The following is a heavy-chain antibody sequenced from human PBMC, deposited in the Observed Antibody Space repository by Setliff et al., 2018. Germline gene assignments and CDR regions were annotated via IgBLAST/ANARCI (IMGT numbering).Heavy chain of an antibody. CDR3: ARDYYDFWSGYLAGDDAFDI. V-gene: IGHV1-3*01. CDR1: GYTFTSHA. J-gene: IGHJ3*02. CDR2: INAGNGNT. D-gene: IGHD3-3*01. Sequence: ASVKVSCKASGYTFTSHAMHWVRQAPGQRLEWMGWINAGNGNTKYSQKFQGRVTITRDTSASTAYMELSSLRSGDTAVYYCARDYYDFWSGYLAGDDAFDIWGQGTMVT.